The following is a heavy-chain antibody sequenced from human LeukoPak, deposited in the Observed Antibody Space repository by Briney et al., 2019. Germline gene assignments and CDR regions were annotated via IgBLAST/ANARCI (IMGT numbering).Heavy chain of an antibody. V-gene: IGHV1-24*01. CDR3: ARSSSEAAFEY. J-gene: IGHJ4*02. CDR1: GHTLTEVA. CDR2: FDPDEGET. D-gene: IGHD6-6*01. Sequence: ASVKVPCKVSGHTLTEVAFHWVRQAPGKGLEWMGTFDPDEGETVYAQKFQGRVTITRNTSISTAYMELSSLRSEDTAVYYCARSSSEAAFEYWGQGTLVTVSS.